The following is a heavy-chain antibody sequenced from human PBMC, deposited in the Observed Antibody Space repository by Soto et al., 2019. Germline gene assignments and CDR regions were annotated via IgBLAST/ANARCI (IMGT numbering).Heavy chain of an antibody. CDR1: GYTFTGHD. V-gene: IGHV1-2*02. D-gene: IGHD6-6*01. J-gene: IGHJ6*02. CDR2: INPNSGGT. Sequence: GASVKVSCKASGYTFTGHDMHWVRQAPGQGLEWMGWINPNSGGTNYAQKFQGRVTMTRDTSISTAYMELSRLRSDDTAVYYCARRSYSSSPRQVWGQGTTVTVS. CDR3: ARRSYSSSPRQV.